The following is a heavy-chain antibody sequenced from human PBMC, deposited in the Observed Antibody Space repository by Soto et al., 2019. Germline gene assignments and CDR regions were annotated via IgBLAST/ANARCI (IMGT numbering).Heavy chain of an antibody. Sequence: XESLRLSCAASGFTFSSFPMHWVRQAPGKGLEWVSVISYEGSTRYYGDSVKGRFTISRDNLRNTLYLQMNSLRGEDTAVYYCARDPLRGYGDYFDYWGQGTLVTVSS. D-gene: IGHD5-12*01. CDR2: ISYEGSTR. J-gene: IGHJ4*02. V-gene: IGHV3-30-3*01. CDR3: ARDPLRGYGDYFDY. CDR1: GFTFSSFP.